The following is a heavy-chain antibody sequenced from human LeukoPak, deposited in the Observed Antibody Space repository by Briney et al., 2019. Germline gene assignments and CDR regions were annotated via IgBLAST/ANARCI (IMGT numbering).Heavy chain of an antibody. J-gene: IGHJ4*02. CDR2: ISAYNGKT. CDR1: GYTFTSYG. D-gene: IGHD2-15*01. CDR3: AIVGYCSGGSCYSDY. V-gene: IGHV1-18*04. Sequence: ASVKVSCKASGYTFTSYGISWVRQAPGQGVEWRGWISAYNGKTNYVQKLQGRVTMTTSTSTSTAYMELRSLRSDDTAVYYCAIVGYCSGGSCYSDYWGQGTLVTVSS.